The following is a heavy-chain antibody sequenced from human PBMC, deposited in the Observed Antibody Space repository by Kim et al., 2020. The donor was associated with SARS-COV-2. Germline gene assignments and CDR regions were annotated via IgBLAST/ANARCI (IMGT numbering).Heavy chain of an antibody. CDR2: ISYDGSNK. Sequence: GGSLRLSCAASGFTFSSYGMHWVRQAPGKGLEWVAVISYDGSNKYYADSVKGRFTISRDNSKNTLYLQMNSLRAEDTAVYYCALPYLAYCGGDCYLGPGYFDLWGRGTLVTVSS. CDR3: ALPYLAYCGGDCYLGPGYFDL. D-gene: IGHD2-21*02. CDR1: GFTFSSYG. V-gene: IGHV3-30*03. J-gene: IGHJ2*01.